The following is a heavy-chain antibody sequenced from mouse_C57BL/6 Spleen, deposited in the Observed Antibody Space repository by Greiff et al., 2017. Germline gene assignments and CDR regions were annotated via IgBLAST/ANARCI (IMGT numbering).Heavy chain of an antibody. D-gene: IGHD1-1*01. CDR2: IHPNSGST. V-gene: IGHV1-64*01. CDR1: GYTSTSYW. J-gene: IGHJ2*01. Sequence: QVQLQQPGAELVKPGASVKLSCKASGYTSTSYWMHWVKQRPGQGLEWIGMIHPNSGSTNYNEKFKSKATLTVDKSSSTAYMQLSSLTSEDSAVYYCAREGITTVVVRDYFDYWGQGTTLTVSS. CDR3: AREGITTVVVRDYFDY.